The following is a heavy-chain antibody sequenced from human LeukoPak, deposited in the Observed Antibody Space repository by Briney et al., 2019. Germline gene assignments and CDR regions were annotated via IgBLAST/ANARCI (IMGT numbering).Heavy chain of an antibody. CDR2: ISGGGGDT. J-gene: IGHJ4*02. CDR3: AKGMTTVTTRSDY. V-gene: IGHV3-23*01. D-gene: IGHD4-11*01. Sequence: GGSLRLSCAASGFTFSSYAMSWVRQAPGKGLEWVSTISGGGGDTYYADSVKGRFTIFRDNSKNTLYLQINSLRGEDTAVYYCAKGMTTVTTRSDYWGQGTLVTVSS. CDR1: GFTFSSYA.